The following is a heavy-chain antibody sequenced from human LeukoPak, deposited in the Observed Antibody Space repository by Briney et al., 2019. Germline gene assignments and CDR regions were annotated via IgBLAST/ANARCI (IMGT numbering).Heavy chain of an antibody. CDR2: MNPNSGNT. Sequence: ASVKVSCKASGYTFTSYDINWVRQAPGQGLEWMGWMNPNSGNTGYAQKFQGRVTITRNTSISTAYMELSSLRSEDTAVYYCARSLSIAVVGTFGYWGQGTLVTVSS. D-gene: IGHD6-19*01. CDR1: GYTFTSYD. V-gene: IGHV1-8*03. CDR3: ARSLSIAVVGTFGY. J-gene: IGHJ4*02.